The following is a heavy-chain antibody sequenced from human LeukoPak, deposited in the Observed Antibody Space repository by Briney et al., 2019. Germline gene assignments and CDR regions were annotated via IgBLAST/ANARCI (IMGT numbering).Heavy chain of an antibody. CDR2: INPNSGGT. J-gene: IGHJ4*02. D-gene: IGHD2-2*01. CDR1: GYTFTGYY. Sequence: ASVKVSCKASGYTFTGYYMHWVRQAPGQGLEWMGWINPNSGGTNYAQKFQGRVTMTRDTSISTAYMGLSRLRSDDTAVYYCARETTGYCSSTSCPIVRFDYWGQGTLVTVSS. CDR3: ARETTGYCSSTSCPIVRFDY. V-gene: IGHV1-2*02.